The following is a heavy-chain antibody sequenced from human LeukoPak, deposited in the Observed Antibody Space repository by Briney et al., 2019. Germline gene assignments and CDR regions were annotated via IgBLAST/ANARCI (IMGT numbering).Heavy chain of an antibody. V-gene: IGHV3-15*01. CDR2: IKRTSDAGTT. CDR3: ATDLLDD. CDR1: GFSLSNAW. Sequence: PGRCLRLSCAASGFSLSNAWVSSVRPPRGEGLEWVGRIKRTSDAGTTDYAAHVKGRFTISRDDSKNMVYLQMNSLTTEDTAVYYCATDLLDDWGEGTLVAVS. J-gene: IGHJ4*02.